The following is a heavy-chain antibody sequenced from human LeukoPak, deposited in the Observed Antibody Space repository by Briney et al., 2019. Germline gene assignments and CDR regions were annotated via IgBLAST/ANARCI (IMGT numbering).Heavy chain of an antibody. CDR3: AMLRDFWSGYPPSGFDP. CDR2: IYYSGST. D-gene: IGHD3-3*01. J-gene: IGHJ5*02. CDR1: GGSISSYY. V-gene: IGHV4-59*01. Sequence: SETLSLTCTVSGGSISSYYWGWIRQPPGKGLEWIGYIYYSGSTNYNPSLKSRVTISVDTSKNQFSLKLSSVTAADTAVYYCAMLRDFWSGYPPSGFDPWGQGTLVTVSS.